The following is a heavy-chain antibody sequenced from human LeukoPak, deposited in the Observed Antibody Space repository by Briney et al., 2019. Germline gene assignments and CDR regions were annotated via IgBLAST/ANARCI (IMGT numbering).Heavy chain of an antibody. CDR2: IIPILGIA. CDR3: ARAQHSSGWITYDY. V-gene: IGHV1-69*02. J-gene: IGHJ4*02. CDR1: GYTFTSYT. D-gene: IGHD6-19*01. Sequence: SVKVSCKASGYTFTSYTISWVRQAPGQGLEWMGRIIPILGIANYAQKFQGRVTITADKSTSTAYMELSSLRSEDTAVYYCARAQHSSGWITYDYWGQGTLVTVSS.